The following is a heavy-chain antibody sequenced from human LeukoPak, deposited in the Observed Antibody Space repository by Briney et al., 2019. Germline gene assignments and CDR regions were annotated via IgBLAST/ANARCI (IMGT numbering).Heavy chain of an antibody. D-gene: IGHD2-15*01. CDR2: IIPIFGTA. J-gene: IGHJ4*02. Sequence: ASVKVSCKASGYTFTSYGISWVRQAPGQGLEWMGGIIPIFGTANYAQKFQGRVTITADKSTSTAYMELSSLRSEDTAVYYCARERAYCSGGSCYPYYFDYWGQGTLVTVSS. CDR3: ARERAYCSGGSCYPYYFDY. V-gene: IGHV1-69*06. CDR1: GYTFTSYG.